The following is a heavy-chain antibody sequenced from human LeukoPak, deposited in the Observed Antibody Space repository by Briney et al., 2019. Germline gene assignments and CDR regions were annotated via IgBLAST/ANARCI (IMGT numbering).Heavy chain of an antibody. CDR1: GGSLSSYY. Sequence: SETLSLTCTVSGGSLSSYYWSWIRQPPGKGLEWIGNIYNIGSTNYNPSLKSRVTISVDTSKSQFSLRLSSETAADTAVYYCARGQWGLVDHWGQGTLVTVSS. D-gene: IGHD1-26*01. V-gene: IGHV4-59*01. CDR2: IYNIGST. CDR3: ARGQWGLVDH. J-gene: IGHJ5*02.